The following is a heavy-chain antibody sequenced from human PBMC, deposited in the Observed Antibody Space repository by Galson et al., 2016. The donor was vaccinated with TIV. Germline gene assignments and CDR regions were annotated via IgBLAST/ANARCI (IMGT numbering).Heavy chain of an antibody. J-gene: IGHJ6*02. CDR2: IYSGGDT. Sequence: SLRLSCAGSGITVSDNYISRVRQAPGKGLQWVSTIYSGGDTFYADSVKGRFTISRDTPRNSLHLQMSSLRTEDTGVYYCARDRYYDASGYYYYYYGLDVWGQGTTVTVSS. V-gene: IGHV3-66*02. CDR1: GITVSDNY. D-gene: IGHD3-22*01. CDR3: ARDRYYDASGYYYYYYGLDV.